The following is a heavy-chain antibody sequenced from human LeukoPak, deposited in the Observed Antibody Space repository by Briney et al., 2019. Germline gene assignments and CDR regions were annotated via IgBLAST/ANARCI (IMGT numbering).Heavy chain of an antibody. D-gene: IGHD3-22*01. J-gene: IGHJ3*02. Sequence: PGGSLRLSCAASGFTVSNNYMSWVRQALGKGLEWVSVIYSNNSTYYTDSVKGRFTISRDNSKNTLCLQMNSLRAEDTAVYYCARGNYYDSSGYYRYAFDIWGQGTVVTVSS. V-gene: IGHV3-53*01. CDR3: ARGNYYDSSGYYRYAFDI. CDR1: GFTVSNNY. CDR2: IYSNNST.